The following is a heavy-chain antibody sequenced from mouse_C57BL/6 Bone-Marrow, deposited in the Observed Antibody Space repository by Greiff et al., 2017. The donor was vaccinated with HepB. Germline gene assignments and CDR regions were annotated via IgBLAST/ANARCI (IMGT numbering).Heavy chain of an antibody. CDR1: GYTFTSYW. V-gene: IGHV1-55*01. CDR2: IYPGSGST. CDR3: ASSLLYYGSSFDY. D-gene: IGHD1-1*01. J-gene: IGHJ2*01. Sequence: QVHVKQPGAELVKPGASVKMSCKASGYTFTSYWITWVKQRPGQGLEWIGDIYPGSGSTNYNEKFKSKATLTVDKPSSTAYMQLSSLTSEDSAVYYCASSLLYYGSSFDYWGQGTTLTVSS.